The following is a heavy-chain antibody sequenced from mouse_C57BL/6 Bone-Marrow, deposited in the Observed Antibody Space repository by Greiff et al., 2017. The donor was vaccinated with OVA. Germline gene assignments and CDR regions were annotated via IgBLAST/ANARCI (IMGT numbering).Heavy chain of an antibody. CDR3: ARERWLLPKKDAMDY. V-gene: IGHV3-3*01. CDR1: GFSINSDCY. J-gene: IGHJ4*01. CDR2: TFYSGIT. D-gene: IGHD2-3*01. Sequence: EVKLVESGPSLVRPSQTLSLTCTVTGFSINSDCYWIWIRQFPGNKLEYIGYTFYSGITYYNPSLESRTYITRDTSKNQFSLKLSSVTTEDTATYYCARERWLLPKKDAMDYWGQGTSVTVSS.